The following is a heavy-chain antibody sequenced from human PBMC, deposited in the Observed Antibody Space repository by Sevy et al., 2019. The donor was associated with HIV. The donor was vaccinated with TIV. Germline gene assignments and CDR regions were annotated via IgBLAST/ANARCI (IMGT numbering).Heavy chain of an antibody. J-gene: IGHJ4*02. D-gene: IGHD5-12*01. V-gene: IGHV3-66*01. CDR3: SRDRRGDGYASFDY. CDR2: FSSGFTT. Sequence: GGYLRLSCTASGLTVSNDYVNWVRQAPGKGLERVSGFSSGFTTNSAESVKDRFSVIRDSPKNTVYLQMNSMRVEDTAVYFCSRDRRGDGYASFDYWGRGTLVTVSS. CDR1: GLTVSNDY.